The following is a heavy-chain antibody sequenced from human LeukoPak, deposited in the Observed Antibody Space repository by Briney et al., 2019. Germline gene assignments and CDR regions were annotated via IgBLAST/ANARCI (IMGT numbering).Heavy chain of an antibody. V-gene: IGHV1-69*13. J-gene: IGHJ6*03. D-gene: IGHD3-3*01. CDR2: IIPIFGTA. CDR3: ARDLSTIFGVVNQYYYMDV. CDR1: GGTFSSYA. Sequence: SVKVSCKASGGTFSSYAISWVRQAPGQGREWMGGIIPIFGTANYAQKFQGRVTITADESTSTAYMELSSLRSEDTAVYYCARDLSTIFGVVNQYYYMDVWGKGTTVTVSS.